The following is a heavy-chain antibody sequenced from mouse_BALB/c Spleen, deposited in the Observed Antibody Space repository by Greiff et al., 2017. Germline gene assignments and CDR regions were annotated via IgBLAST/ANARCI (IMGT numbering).Heavy chain of an antibody. CDR1: GFTFSSFW. Sequence: VHLGESGGGLVQPGGSRKLSCAASGFTFSSFWMHWVRQAPEKGLEWVAYISSGSSTIYYADTVKGRFTISRDNPKNTLFLQMTSLRSEDTAMYYCARRDWDGYYAMDYWGQGTSVTVSS. J-gene: IGHJ4*01. CDR3: ARRDWDGYYAMDY. CDR2: ISSGSSTI. V-gene: IGHV5-17*02. D-gene: IGHD4-1*01.